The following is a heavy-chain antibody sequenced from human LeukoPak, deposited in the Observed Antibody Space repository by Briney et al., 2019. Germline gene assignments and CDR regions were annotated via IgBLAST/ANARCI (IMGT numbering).Heavy chain of an antibody. CDR3: ARAYSSSSGRPFDY. D-gene: IGHD6-6*01. CDR2: IYYTGTT. CDR1: GGSISSHY. J-gene: IGHJ4*02. Sequence: NASDTLSLTCSVSGGSISSHYWSWIRQPPGKELEWIGYIYYTGTTNYKPSLKSRVTISVDTSKNQFSLHLTSVTAADTAVYYCARAYSSSSGRPFDYWGQGTLVTVSS. V-gene: IGHV4-59*07.